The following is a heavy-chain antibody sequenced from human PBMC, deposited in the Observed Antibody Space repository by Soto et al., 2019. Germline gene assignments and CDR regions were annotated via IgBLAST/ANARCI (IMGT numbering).Heavy chain of an antibody. Sequence: GGSLRLSCSASGFTFSSYAMSWVRQAPGKGLEWVSAISSSGSNIYYADSVKGRFTISRDNAKNSLYLQMNSLRAEDTAVYYCARDPGLRFLEWLSTWGQGTLVTVSS. D-gene: IGHD3-3*01. J-gene: IGHJ4*02. V-gene: IGHV3-21*01. CDR1: GFTFSSYA. CDR2: ISSSGSNI. CDR3: ARDPGLRFLEWLST.